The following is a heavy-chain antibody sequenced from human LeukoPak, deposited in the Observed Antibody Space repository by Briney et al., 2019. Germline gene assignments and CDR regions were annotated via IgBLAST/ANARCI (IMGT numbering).Heavy chain of an antibody. CDR1: GYSISSRYY. V-gene: IGHV4-38-2*01. Sequence: PSETLSLTCGVSGYSISSRYYWGWIRQPPGKGLEWIGSIYYTGSTYYNPSLKSRVTILLDTSKNQFSLKLTSVTAADKAVYYCASMSRGVILGPNYYSYYMDVWGKGATVIVSS. D-gene: IGHD3-10*01. CDR3: ASMSRGVILGPNYYSYYMDV. CDR2: IYYTGST. J-gene: IGHJ6*03.